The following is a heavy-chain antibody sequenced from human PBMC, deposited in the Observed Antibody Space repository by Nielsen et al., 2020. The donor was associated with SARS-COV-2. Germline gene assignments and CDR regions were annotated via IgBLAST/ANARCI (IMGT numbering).Heavy chain of an antibody. CDR3: ARDRDTVRARSNWNDYSY. V-gene: IGHV1-18*04. CDR1: GYTFTGYY. CDR2: ISGYSGNT. Sequence: ASVKVSCKASGYTFTGYYMHWARQAPGQGLEWMGWISGYSGNTNYAQRLQGRVTMTTDTSTSTAYMELRGLRSDDTAVYYCARDRDTVRARSNWNDYSYWGQGTLVTVSS. D-gene: IGHD1-20*01. J-gene: IGHJ4*02.